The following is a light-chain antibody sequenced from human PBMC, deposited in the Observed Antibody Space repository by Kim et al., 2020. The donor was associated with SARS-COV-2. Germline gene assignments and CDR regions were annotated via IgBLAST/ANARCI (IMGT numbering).Light chain of an antibody. Sequence: GQSVTISCPGTSSDVGGYNYVSWYQQHPGKAPNLMIYEVSKRPSGVPDRFSGSKSGNTASLTVSGLQAEDEADYYCSSYAGNNNLMFGGGTQLTVL. CDR3: SSYAGNNNLM. J-gene: IGLJ3*02. CDR2: EVS. V-gene: IGLV2-8*01. CDR1: SSDVGGYNY.